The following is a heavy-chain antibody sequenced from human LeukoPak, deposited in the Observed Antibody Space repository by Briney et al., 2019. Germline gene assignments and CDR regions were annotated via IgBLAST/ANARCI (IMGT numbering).Heavy chain of an antibody. D-gene: IGHD3-16*01. CDR1: GGSISSSSYY. V-gene: IGHV4-39*07. J-gene: IGHJ4*02. CDR3: AREGGGYDY. Sequence: SETLSLTCTVSGGSISSSSYYWGWIRQPPGKGLEWIGSIYYSGSTYYNPSLKSRVTISVDTSKNQFSLKLSSVTAADTAVYYCAREGGGYDYWGQGTLVTVSS. CDR2: IYYSGST.